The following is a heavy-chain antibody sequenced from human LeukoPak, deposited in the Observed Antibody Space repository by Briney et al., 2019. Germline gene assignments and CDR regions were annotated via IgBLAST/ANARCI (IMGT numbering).Heavy chain of an antibody. CDR3: ARVGGTPAGLGAFDI. CDR1: GFTFSSYA. Sequence: GGSLRLSCAASGFTFSSYAMHWVRQAPGKGLEYVSAISSNGGSTYYANSVKGRFTISRDNSKNTLYLQMGSLRAEDMAVYYCARVGGTPAGLGAFDIWGQGTMVTVSS. J-gene: IGHJ3*02. D-gene: IGHD1-14*01. V-gene: IGHV3-64*01. CDR2: ISSNGGST.